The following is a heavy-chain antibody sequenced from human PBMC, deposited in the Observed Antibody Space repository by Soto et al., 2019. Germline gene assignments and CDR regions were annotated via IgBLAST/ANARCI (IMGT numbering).Heavy chain of an antibody. CDR1: GGSINGNF. Sequence: PSETLSLTCTVSGGSINGNFWSWIRQSPGKGLEWIGNIHYSGSTNYNPSLKSRVTISADTSKNQFSLNLSSVTAADTAVYYCAREDYGDLNYDYWGQGTLVTVSS. CDR2: IHYSGST. J-gene: IGHJ4*02. CDR3: AREDYGDLNYDY. D-gene: IGHD4-17*01. V-gene: IGHV4-59*12.